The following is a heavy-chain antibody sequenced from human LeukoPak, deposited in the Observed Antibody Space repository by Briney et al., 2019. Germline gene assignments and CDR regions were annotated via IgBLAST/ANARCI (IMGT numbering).Heavy chain of an antibody. V-gene: IGHV6-1*01. D-gene: IGHD2-15*01. CDR3: ARGDMILPDNWFDP. CDR2: TYYRSRWYN. J-gene: IGHJ5*02. Sequence: PSQTLSLTCAISGDIVSSNSAAWNWIRQSPSRGLEWLGRTYYRSRWYNDYAVSVKSRITINPDTSKNQFSLQLNSVTPEDTAVYYCARGDMILPDNWFDPWGQGTLVTVSS. CDR1: GDIVSSNSAA.